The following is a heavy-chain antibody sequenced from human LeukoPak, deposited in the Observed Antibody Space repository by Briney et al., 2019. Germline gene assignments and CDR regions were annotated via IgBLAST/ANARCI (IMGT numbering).Heavy chain of an antibody. CDR3: ARSPYGSGSPFDY. D-gene: IGHD3-10*01. CDR1: GGSTSSYY. V-gene: IGHV4-4*07. CDR2: MSASGTT. Sequence: SETLSLTCTVTGGSTSSYYWSWIRQPAGKGLEWIARMSASGTTNYNPSLKSRVNVSVDTSKNQFSLRLSSVTAADTAVYYCARSPYGSGSPFDYWGQGTLVTVSS. J-gene: IGHJ4*02.